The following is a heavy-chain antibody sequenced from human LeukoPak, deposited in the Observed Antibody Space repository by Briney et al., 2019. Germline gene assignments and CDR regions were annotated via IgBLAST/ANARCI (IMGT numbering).Heavy chain of an antibody. V-gene: IGHV1-8*01. D-gene: IGHD6-13*01. CDR2: MNPNSGNT. Sequence: GASVKVSCKASGYTFTSYDINWVRQATGQGLEWMGWMNPNSGNTNYAQKFQGGVTITRNTSISTAYMELSSLRSEDTAVYYCARGFSGSSWYYYYYMDVWGKGTTVTISS. J-gene: IGHJ6*03. CDR1: GYTFTSYD. CDR3: ARGFSGSSWYYYYYMDV.